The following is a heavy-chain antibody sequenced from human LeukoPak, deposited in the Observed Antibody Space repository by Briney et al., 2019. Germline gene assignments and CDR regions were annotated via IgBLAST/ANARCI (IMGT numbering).Heavy chain of an antibody. Sequence: SETLSLTCTVSGGSISSGDYYWSWIRQPPGKGLEWIGYIYYSGSTYYNPSLKSRVTISVETSKSQFSLKLSSVTAAATAVYYCARATAEGYYGSGGYYYYGMDVWGQGTTVTVSS. CDR1: GGSISSGDYY. CDR2: IYYSGST. D-gene: IGHD3-10*01. CDR3: ARATAEGYYGSGGYYYYGMDV. V-gene: IGHV4-30-4*01. J-gene: IGHJ6*02.